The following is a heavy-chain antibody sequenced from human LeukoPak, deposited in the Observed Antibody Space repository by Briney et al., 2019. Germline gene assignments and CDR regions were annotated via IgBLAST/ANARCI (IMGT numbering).Heavy chain of an antibody. CDR1: GFTFSSSA. D-gene: IGHD2-15*01. Sequence: GGSLRLSCAASGFTFSSSAMSWVRQAPGKGLEWVSAISNNGGYTYYADSVQGRFTTSRDNSKSTLCLQMNSLRAEDTAVYYCAKQLGYCSDGSCYFSYWGQGTLVTVSS. V-gene: IGHV3-23*01. CDR2: ISNNGGYT. J-gene: IGHJ4*02. CDR3: AKQLGYCSDGSCYFSY.